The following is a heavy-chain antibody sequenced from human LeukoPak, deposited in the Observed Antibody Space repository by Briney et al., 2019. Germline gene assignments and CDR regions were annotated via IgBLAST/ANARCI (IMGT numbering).Heavy chain of an antibody. Sequence: ASVKVSCKASGYTFTGYYMHWVRQAPGQGLEWMGRINPNSGGTNYAQKFQGRVTMTRDTSFSTAYMELSRLRSDDTAVYYCARDYYDSSGYRDYWGRGTLVTVSS. J-gene: IGHJ4*02. CDR1: GYTFTGYY. CDR2: INPNSGGT. D-gene: IGHD3-22*01. V-gene: IGHV1-2*06. CDR3: ARDYYDSSGYRDY.